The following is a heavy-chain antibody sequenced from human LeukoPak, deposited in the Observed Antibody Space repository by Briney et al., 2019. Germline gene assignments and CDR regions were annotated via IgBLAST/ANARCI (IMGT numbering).Heavy chain of an antibody. CDR3: TTDIFDDGIYLGPY. CDR1: GFTFSNAW. Sequence: PGGSLRLSCAASGFTFSNAWMRWVRKAPGKGLEWVGRIKSKTDGGTTDYAAPVKGRFTISRDDSKNTLYLQMNSLKTEDTAVYYCTTDIFDDGIYLGPYWGQGTLVTVSS. J-gene: IGHJ4*02. V-gene: IGHV3-15*01. D-gene: IGHD4/OR15-4a*01. CDR2: IKSKTDGGTT.